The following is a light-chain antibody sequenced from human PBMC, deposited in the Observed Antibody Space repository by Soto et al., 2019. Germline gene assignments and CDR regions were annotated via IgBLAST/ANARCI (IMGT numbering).Light chain of an antibody. V-gene: IGKV3D-20*02. J-gene: IGKJ1*01. CDR2: DAS. CDR3: HQYNNWTQT. CDR1: QSVGNNF. Sequence: IVLTQSPDTLSLSPVERATLSCIASQSVGNNFLAWYQQKKGQAPTLLIYDASSRASGLPERLSGSGYETDSTITVSRMEMEDFEVYLCHQYNNWTQTFGQGTKVDIK.